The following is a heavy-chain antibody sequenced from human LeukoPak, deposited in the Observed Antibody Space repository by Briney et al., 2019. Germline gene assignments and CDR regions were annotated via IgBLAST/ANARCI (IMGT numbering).Heavy chain of an antibody. D-gene: IGHD2-2*01. CDR2: INPSGGST. Sequence: ASVKVSFKASGYTFTSYYMHWVRQAPGQGLEWMGLINPSGGSTSYAQKFQGRVTMTRDTSTSTVYMELSSLRSEDTAVYYCARDRQDCSSTSCYFPENWFDPWGQGTLVTVSS. CDR1: GYTFTSYY. CDR3: ARDRQDCSSTSCYFPENWFDP. V-gene: IGHV1-46*01. J-gene: IGHJ5*02.